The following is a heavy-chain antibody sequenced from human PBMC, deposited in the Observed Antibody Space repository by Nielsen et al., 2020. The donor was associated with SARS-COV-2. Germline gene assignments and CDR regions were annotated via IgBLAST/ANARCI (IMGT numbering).Heavy chain of an antibody. CDR3: ARAGSSSWYLVPTVG. V-gene: IGHV3-30*04. CDR2: ISYDGSNK. D-gene: IGHD6-13*01. CDR1: GFTFSSYA. Sequence: GESLKISCAASGFTFSSYAMHWVRQAPGKGLEWVAVISYDGSNKYYADPVKGRFTISRDNSKNTLYLQMNSLRAEDTAVYYCARAGSSSWYLVPTVGWGQGTLVTVSS. J-gene: IGHJ4*02.